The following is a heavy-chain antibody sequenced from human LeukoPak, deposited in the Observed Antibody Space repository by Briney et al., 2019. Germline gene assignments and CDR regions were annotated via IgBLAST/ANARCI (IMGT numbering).Heavy chain of an antibody. CDR2: ISSSGSTI. Sequence: QSGGSLRLSCAASGFTFSDFYMSWVRQAPGKGLEWLSYISSSGSTIYYADCVKGRFTISRDNAKNSVYLQMNSLRAEDTAVYYCAGRAMWELPPSYWGQGTLVTVSS. J-gene: IGHJ4*02. D-gene: IGHD1-26*01. V-gene: IGHV3-11*01. CDR3: AGRAMWELPPSY. CDR1: GFTFSDFY.